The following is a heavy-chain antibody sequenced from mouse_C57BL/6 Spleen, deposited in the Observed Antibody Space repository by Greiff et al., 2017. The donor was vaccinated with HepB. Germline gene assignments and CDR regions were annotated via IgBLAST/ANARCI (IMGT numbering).Heavy chain of an antibody. J-gene: IGHJ2*01. CDR1: GFTFSSYA. CDR2: ISDGGSYT. Sequence: EVQGVESGGGLVKPGGSLKLSCAASGFTFSSYAMSWVRQTPEKRLEWVATISDGGSYTYYPDNVKGRFTISRDNAKNNLYLQMSHLKSEDTARYYWARVDITTVVAHSDYWGQGTTLTVSS. V-gene: IGHV5-4*01. D-gene: IGHD1-1*01. CDR3: ARVDITTVVAHSDY.